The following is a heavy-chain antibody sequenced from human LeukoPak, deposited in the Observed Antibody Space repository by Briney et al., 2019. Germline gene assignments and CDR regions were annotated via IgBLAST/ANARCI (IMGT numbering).Heavy chain of an antibody. CDR3: AYMTTVTIFDY. CDR1: GFTFSSYA. CDR2: ISYDGSNK. J-gene: IGHJ4*02. V-gene: IGHV3-30-3*01. D-gene: IGHD4-17*01. Sequence: GGSLRLSCAASGFTFSSYAMHWVRQAPGKGLEWVAVISYDGSNKYYADSVKGRFTISRDNSKNTLYLKMNSLRAEDTAVYYCAYMTTVTIFDYWGQGTLVTVSS.